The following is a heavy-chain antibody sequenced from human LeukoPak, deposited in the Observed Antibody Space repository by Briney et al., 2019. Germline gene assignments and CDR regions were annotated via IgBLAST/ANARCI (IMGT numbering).Heavy chain of an antibody. CDR3: ARDKGYCSGGSCVRWFDP. CDR1: GGSINSYY. Sequence: PSETLSLSCTVSGGSINSYYWSWIRQPPGKGLEWIGYIYYTGTTNYNPSLKSRVTISLDTSKNQFSLKLTSVTAADTAVYYCARDKGYCSGGSCVRWFDPWGQGTLVTVSS. D-gene: IGHD2-15*01. V-gene: IGHV4-59*01. J-gene: IGHJ5*02. CDR2: IYYTGTT.